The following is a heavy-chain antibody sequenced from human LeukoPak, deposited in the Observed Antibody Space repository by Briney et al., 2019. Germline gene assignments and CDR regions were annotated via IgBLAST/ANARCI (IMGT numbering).Heavy chain of an antibody. CDR1: GYTFTSYA. J-gene: IGHJ3*02. CDR3: ARGLGYYDILTWGNAFDI. Sequence: ASVKVSCKASGYTFTSYAISWVRQAPGQGLEWMGGIIPIFGTANYAQKFQGRVTITTDESTSTAYMELSSLRSEDTAVYYCARGLGYYDILTWGNAFDIWGQGTMVTVSS. CDR2: IIPIFGTA. D-gene: IGHD3-9*01. V-gene: IGHV1-69*05.